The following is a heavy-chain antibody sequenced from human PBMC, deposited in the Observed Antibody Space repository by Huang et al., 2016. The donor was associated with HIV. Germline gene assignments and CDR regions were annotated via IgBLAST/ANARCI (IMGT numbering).Heavy chain of an antibody. CDR1: GYIFSNYD. CDR2: LNPNSGKT. V-gene: IGHV1-8*01. Sequence: QVQLVQSGHEVKKPGASVKVSCQTSGYIFSNYDINWVRQAPGQGVQWMGWLNPNSGKTAYGQNFQGRVTLTRSTSTGAAYMVLNSLTSQDTAVYYCARLTSGWYQDYWGQGTLVTVSS. D-gene: IGHD6-19*01. J-gene: IGHJ4*02. CDR3: ARLTSGWYQDY.